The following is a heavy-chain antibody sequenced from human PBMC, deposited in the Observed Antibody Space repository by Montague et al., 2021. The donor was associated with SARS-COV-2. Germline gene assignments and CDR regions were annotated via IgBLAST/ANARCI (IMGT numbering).Heavy chain of an antibody. CDR2: CCHRSKRNN. J-gene: IGHJ4*02. CDR1: GDSDGGEEPT. V-gene: IGHV6-1*01. D-gene: IGHD6-13*01. CDR3: ARDPRYSLSWSFDY. Sequence: CAISGDSDGGEEPTRRSEEHTSELESAEQLGCCHRSKRNNDYAVSVKSRMTISPDTSKNQFSLQLSSVTPEDRAVYYCARDPRYSLSWSFDYWGQGTLVTVSS.